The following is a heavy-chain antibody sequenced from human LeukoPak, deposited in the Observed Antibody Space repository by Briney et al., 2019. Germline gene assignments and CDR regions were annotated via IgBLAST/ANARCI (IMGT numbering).Heavy chain of an antibody. V-gene: IGHV4-34*01. Sequence: PSETLSLTCAVYGGSFSGYYWSWIRQPPGKGLEWIGEINHSGSTNYNPSLKSRVTISVDTSKNQFSLKLSSVTAADTAVYCCARGLLSRFYYYDSSGYYYFDYWGQGTLVTVSS. CDR2: INHSGST. CDR3: ARGLLSRFYYYDSSGYYYFDY. D-gene: IGHD3-22*01. CDR1: GGSFSGYY. J-gene: IGHJ4*02.